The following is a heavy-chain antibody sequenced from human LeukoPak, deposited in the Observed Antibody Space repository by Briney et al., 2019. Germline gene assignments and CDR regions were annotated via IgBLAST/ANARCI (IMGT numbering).Heavy chain of an antibody. CDR3: ARDYYASGSYDY. Sequence: PGGSLRLSCAASGFTFSSYRMNWVRQAPGKGLEWVSSISSSSSYIYYADSVKGRFTISRDNAKNSLYLQMNSLRAEDTAVYYCARDYYASGSYDYWGQGTLVTVSS. J-gene: IGHJ4*02. V-gene: IGHV3-21*01. CDR2: ISSSSSYI. CDR1: GFTFSSYR. D-gene: IGHD3-10*01.